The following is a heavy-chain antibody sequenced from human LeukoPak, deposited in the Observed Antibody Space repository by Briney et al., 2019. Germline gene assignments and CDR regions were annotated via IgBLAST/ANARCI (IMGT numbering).Heavy chain of an antibody. CDR2: MWYDGSNK. J-gene: IGHJ4*02. CDR1: GFTFKSYA. CDR3: AREDTALVIAY. Sequence: GGSLRLTCAASGFTFKSYAMSWVRQAPGKGLEWVAIMWYDGSNKYYTDSVKGRFTISRDNPKNTLYLQMNSLRVEDTAVYYCAREDTALVIAYWGQGTLVTVSS. D-gene: IGHD5-18*01. V-gene: IGHV3-33*08.